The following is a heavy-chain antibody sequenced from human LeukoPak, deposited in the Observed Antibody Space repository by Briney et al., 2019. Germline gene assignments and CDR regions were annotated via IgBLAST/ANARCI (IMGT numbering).Heavy chain of an antibody. CDR1: GFTFDDYA. CDR2: ITWNSGAT. Sequence: GGSLRLSCAASGFTFDDYAMHWVRQTPGKGLEWVSGITWNSGATVYADSVKGRFTISRDNAKNSLSLQMNSLRLADTALYFCARDRGYHFYYYMDVWGKGTTVTVSS. J-gene: IGHJ6*03. V-gene: IGHV3-9*01. CDR3: ARDRGYHFYYYMDV.